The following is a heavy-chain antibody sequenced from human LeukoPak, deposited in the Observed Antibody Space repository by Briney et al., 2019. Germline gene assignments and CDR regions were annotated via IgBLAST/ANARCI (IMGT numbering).Heavy chain of an antibody. V-gene: IGHV3-30*02. J-gene: IGHJ4*02. Sequence: PGGSLRLSCAASGFTFSSYGMHWVRQAPGKGLEWVAFIRYDGSNKCYADSVKGRFTISRDNYKNTLDLRMNSLRAEDTAVYYCAKYQRITTAATGRGFDHWGQGTLVTVSS. CDR1: GFTFSSYG. CDR3: AKYQRITTAATGRGFDH. CDR2: IRYDGSNK. D-gene: IGHD6-13*01.